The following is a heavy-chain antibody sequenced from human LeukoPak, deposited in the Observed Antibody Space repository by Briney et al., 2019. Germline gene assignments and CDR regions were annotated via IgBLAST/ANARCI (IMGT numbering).Heavy chain of an antibody. Sequence: ESLKISCKGAGYSFTSYWIGLGRQMPGKGLEWMGVIYPGDSDTRYSPSFQGQVTISADKSISTAYLQWSSLKASDTAMYYCARPTYYYDSSCPDAFDIWGQGTMVTVSS. CDR2: IYPGDSDT. V-gene: IGHV5-51*01. CDR3: ARPTYYYDSSCPDAFDI. CDR1: GYSFTSYW. J-gene: IGHJ3*02. D-gene: IGHD3-22*01.